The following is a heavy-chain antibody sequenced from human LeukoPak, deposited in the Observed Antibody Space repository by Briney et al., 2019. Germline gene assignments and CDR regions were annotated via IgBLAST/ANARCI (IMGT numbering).Heavy chain of an antibody. CDR1: GFTFSSYA. CDR3: HIKRFGELFLDY. Sequence: PGGSLRLSCAASGFTFSSYAMSWVRQAPGKGLERVSAISGSGGSTYYADSVKGRFTISRDNSKNTLYLQMNSLRAEDTAVYYCHIKRFGELFLDYWGQGTLVTVSS. CDR2: ISGSGGST. J-gene: IGHJ4*02. V-gene: IGHV3-23*01. D-gene: IGHD3-10*01.